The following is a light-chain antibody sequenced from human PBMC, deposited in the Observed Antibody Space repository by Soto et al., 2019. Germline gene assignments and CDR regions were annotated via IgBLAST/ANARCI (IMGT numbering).Light chain of an antibody. Sequence: DLQMTQSPSSLSASVGDRVTITCRASQSINNDLSWYQQKPGKAPKLLIYSASSLQSGVPSKFSGSGSGTGFTLTISSLQPEDFATYYCQQSYTTPYTFGQGTKLEIK. CDR2: SAS. CDR1: QSINND. CDR3: QQSYTTPYT. J-gene: IGKJ2*01. V-gene: IGKV1-39*01.